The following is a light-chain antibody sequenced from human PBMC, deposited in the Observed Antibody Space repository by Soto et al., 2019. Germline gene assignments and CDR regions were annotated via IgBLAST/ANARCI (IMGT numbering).Light chain of an antibody. CDR2: DVS. V-gene: IGLV2-11*01. Sequence: QSALTQPRSVSGSPGQSVTISCTGTSSDVGGYNYVSWYQQHPGKAPKLMIYDVSKRPSGVPDSFSGFKSGNTASLTISGLQAEDEADYYCCSYAGSYTFAVFSGGTKLTVL. CDR1: SSDVGGYNY. J-gene: IGLJ2*01. CDR3: CSYAGSYTFAV.